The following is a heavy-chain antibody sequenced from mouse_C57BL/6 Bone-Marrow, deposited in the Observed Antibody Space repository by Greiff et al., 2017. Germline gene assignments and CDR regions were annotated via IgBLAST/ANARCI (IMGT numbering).Heavy chain of an antibody. CDR2: IDPSDSYT. V-gene: IGHV1-69*01. CDR1: GYTFTSYW. Sequence: QVQLQQPGAELVMPGASVKLSCKASGYTFTSYWMHWVKQRPGQGLEWIGEIDPSDSYTNYNQKFKGKSTLTVDKSSSTAYMQLSSLTSEDSAVYYGARTKGLRRYLDYWGQGTTLTVSS. J-gene: IGHJ2*01. D-gene: IGHD2-4*01. CDR3: ARTKGLRRYLDY.